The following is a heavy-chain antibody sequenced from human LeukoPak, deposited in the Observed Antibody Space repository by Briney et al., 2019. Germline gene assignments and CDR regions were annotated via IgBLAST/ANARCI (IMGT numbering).Heavy chain of an antibody. CDR2: IRGSGSGSGSGM. CDR1: GFVFSDYS. Sequence: GGSLRLSCAASGFVFSDYSMNWVRQAPGKGLEWVSNIRGSGSGSGSGMYYADSVKGRFTISRDNAKDLLYLQMSSLRAEDTAFYYCARDNNWGFDFWGQGALVTVSS. V-gene: IGHV3-48*04. CDR3: ARDNNWGFDF. J-gene: IGHJ4*02. D-gene: IGHD7-27*01.